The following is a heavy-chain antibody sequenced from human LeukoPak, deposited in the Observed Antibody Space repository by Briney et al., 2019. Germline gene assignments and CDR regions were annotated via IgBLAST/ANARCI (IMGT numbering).Heavy chain of an antibody. CDR2: INHSGST. CDR3: ARAYYYDSSGYFLYYYYYYMDV. CDR1: GGSFSGYY. D-gene: IGHD3-22*01. V-gene: IGHV4-34*01. J-gene: IGHJ6*03. Sequence: QPSETLSLTCAVYGGSFSGYYWSWIRQPPGKGLEWIGEINHSGSTNYNPSLKSRVTISVDTSKNQFSLKLSSVTAADTAVYYCARAYYYDSSGYFLYYYYYYMDVWGKGTTVTVSS.